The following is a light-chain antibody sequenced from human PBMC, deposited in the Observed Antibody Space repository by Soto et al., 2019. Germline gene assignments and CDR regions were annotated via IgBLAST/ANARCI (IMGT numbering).Light chain of an antibody. CDR2: AAS. J-gene: IGKJ5*01. CDR3: QQSYTTPIT. CDR1: QTISSH. V-gene: IGKV1-39*01. Sequence: DIQMTQSPSSLAASVGGRVIITCRASQTISSHLNWYQQKPGKAPNLLVYAASSLQSGVPSRFTGSRSGTDFTLTISSLQPADFATYFCQQSYTTPITFGQGTQLEIK.